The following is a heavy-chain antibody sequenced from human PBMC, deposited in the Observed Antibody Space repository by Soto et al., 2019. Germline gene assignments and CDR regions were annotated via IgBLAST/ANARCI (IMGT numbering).Heavy chain of an antibody. CDR1: GGSISSGGYY. V-gene: IGHV4-31*03. CDR2: IYYSGST. CDR3: ARADPRNGYYYGMDV. J-gene: IGHJ6*02. D-gene: IGHD2-8*01. Sequence: SETLSLTCTVSGGSISSGGYYWSWIRQHPGKGLEWIGYIYYSGSTYYNPSLKSRVTISVDTSKNQFSLKLSSVTAADTAVYYCARADPRNGYYYGMDVWGQGTTVTVSS.